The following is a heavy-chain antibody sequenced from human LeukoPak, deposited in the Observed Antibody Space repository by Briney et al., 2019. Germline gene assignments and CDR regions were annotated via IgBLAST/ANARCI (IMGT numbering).Heavy chain of an antibody. CDR2: ISSSSSYI. Sequence: GGSLRLSCAASGFTFSSYSMNWVRQAPGKGLEWVSSISSSSSYIYYADSVKGRFTISRDNAKNSLYLQMNSLRAEDTAVYYCARLQITFGGVIRPTPYFDYWGQGTLVTVSS. V-gene: IGHV3-21*01. D-gene: IGHD3-16*02. CDR1: GFTFSSYS. CDR3: ARLQITFGGVIRPTPYFDY. J-gene: IGHJ4*02.